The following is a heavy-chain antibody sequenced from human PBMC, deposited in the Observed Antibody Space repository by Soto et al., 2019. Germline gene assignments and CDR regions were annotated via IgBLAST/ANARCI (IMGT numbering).Heavy chain of an antibody. Sequence: EVQLVESGGGLVIPGGSLRLSCAASGFTFSNAWLSWVRQAPGKGLEWVGRIKSKTDGGTTDYTAPVKGRFTISRDDSKSTLYLQMNSLKIEDTAVYYCTIGSTSTKNYWGQGTLVTVSS. CDR3: TIGSTSTKNY. D-gene: IGHD6-6*01. V-gene: IGHV3-15*01. J-gene: IGHJ4*02. CDR1: GFTFSNAW. CDR2: IKSKTDGGTT.